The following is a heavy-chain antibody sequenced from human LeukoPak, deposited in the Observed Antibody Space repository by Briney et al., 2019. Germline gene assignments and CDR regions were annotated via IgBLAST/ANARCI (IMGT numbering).Heavy chain of an antibody. CDR3: ASRFHYSSGWYSDY. V-gene: IGHV4-39*01. CDR1: GGSISSSSYY. J-gene: IGHJ4*02. D-gene: IGHD6-19*01. CDR2: IYYSGST. Sequence: SETLSLTCTVSGGSISSSSYYWGWIRQPPGKGLEWIANIYYSGSTNYNPSPKSRVTISVDTSKNQVSLKLSSVTAADTAVYYCASRFHYSSGWYSDYWGQGTLVTVSS.